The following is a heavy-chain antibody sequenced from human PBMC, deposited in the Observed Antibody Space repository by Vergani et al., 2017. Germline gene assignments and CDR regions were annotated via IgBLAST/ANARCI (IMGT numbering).Heavy chain of an antibody. CDR2: IIPIFGTA. Sequence: QVQLVQSGAEVKKPGASVKVSCKASGYTFTSYYMHWVRQAPGQGLEWMGGIIPIFGTANYAQKFQGRVTITADESTSTAYMELSSLRSEDTSVYYCARRGPADCSGGSCYYYYGMDVWGQGTTVTVSS. D-gene: IGHD2-15*01. J-gene: IGHJ6*02. CDR1: GYTFTSYY. CDR3: ARRGPADCSGGSCYYYYGMDV. V-gene: IGHV1-69*01.